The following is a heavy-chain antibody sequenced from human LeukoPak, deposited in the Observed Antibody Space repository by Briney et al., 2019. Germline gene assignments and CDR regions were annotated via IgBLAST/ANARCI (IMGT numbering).Heavy chain of an antibody. Sequence: SETLSLTCTVSGGSISNYYWSWIRQPPGKGLEWIGYIYYSGSTNYNPSLKSRVTISVDTSKNQFSLKLSSVTAADTAVYYCARDCCSSTSCYAGRWFDPWGQGTLVTVSS. J-gene: IGHJ5*02. CDR2: IYYSGST. V-gene: IGHV4-59*01. CDR3: ARDCCSSTSCYAGRWFDP. CDR1: GGSISNYY. D-gene: IGHD2-2*01.